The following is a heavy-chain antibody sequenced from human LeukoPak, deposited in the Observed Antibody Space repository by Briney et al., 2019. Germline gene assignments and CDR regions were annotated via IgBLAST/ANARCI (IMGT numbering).Heavy chain of an antibody. J-gene: IGHJ4*02. D-gene: IGHD3-16*02. CDR2: INHSGST. CDR1: GGSFSGYY. Sequence: SETLSLTCAVYGGSFSGYYWSWIRQPPGKGLEWIGEINHSGSTSYNPSLKSRVTISVDTSKNQFSLKLSSVTAADTAVYYCARRSTLFVIPDYWGQGTLVTVSS. V-gene: IGHV4-34*01. CDR3: ARRSTLFVIPDY.